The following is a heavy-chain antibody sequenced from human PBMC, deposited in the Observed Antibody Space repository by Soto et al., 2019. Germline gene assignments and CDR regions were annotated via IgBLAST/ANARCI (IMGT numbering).Heavy chain of an antibody. J-gene: IGHJ6*02. Sequence: PAGSLRLSCAASGFTFSSYAMPWVRQAPGKGLEWVAVISYDGSNKYYADSVKGPFTISRDNSKNTLYLQMNSLRAEDTAVYYCARDGVSAARDYYYYGMDVWGQGTTVTVSS. D-gene: IGHD2-2*01. V-gene: IGHV3-30-3*01. CDR1: GFTFSSYA. CDR2: ISYDGSNK. CDR3: ARDGVSAARDYYYYGMDV.